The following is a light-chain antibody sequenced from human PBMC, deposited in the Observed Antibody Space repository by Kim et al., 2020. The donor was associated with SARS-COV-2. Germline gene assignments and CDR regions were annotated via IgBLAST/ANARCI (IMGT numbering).Light chain of an antibody. CDR1: QSVSSSY. J-gene: IGKJ1*01. CDR2: GSS. V-gene: IGKV3-20*01. Sequence: EIVLTQSPGTLSLSPGERATLSCRASQSVSSSYLSWYQQKPGQAPRLLIYGSSSRATGIPDRFSGSGSGTDFTLTISRLEPEDLAVYYCQQYCSSPWTFGQVTKVDIK. CDR3: QQYCSSPWT.